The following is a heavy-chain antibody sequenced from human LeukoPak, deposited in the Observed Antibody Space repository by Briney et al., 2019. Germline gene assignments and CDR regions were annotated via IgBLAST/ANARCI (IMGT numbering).Heavy chain of an antibody. Sequence: PGGSLRLSCAASGFTFSSYGMHWVRQAPGKGLEWVAVISYDGSNKYYADSVKGRFTISRDNSKNTLYLQMNSLRAEDTAVYYCAKDGPDIAVAAYYYYYYMDVWGKGTTVTVSS. V-gene: IGHV3-30*18. CDR2: ISYDGSNK. CDR1: GFTFSSYG. D-gene: IGHD6-19*01. J-gene: IGHJ6*03. CDR3: AKDGPDIAVAAYYYYYYMDV.